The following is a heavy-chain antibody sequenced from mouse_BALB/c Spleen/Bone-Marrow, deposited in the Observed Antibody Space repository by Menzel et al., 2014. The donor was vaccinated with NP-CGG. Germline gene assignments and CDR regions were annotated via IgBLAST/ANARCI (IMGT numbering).Heavy chain of an antibody. CDR1: GFNIKDTY. Sequence: EVQLQQSGAELVKPGASVKLSCTASGFNIKDTYMHWVKQRPEQGLEWIGRIDPANGNTKYDPKFQGKATITADTSSNTAYLQLSSLTSEDTAVHYCARRAARATGFAYWGQGTLVTVSA. V-gene: IGHV14-3*02. D-gene: IGHD3-1*01. CDR3: ARRAARATGFAY. CDR2: IDPANGNT. J-gene: IGHJ3*01.